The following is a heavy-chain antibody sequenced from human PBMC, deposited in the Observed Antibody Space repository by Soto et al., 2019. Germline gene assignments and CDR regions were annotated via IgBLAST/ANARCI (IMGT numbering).Heavy chain of an antibody. Sequence: EVQLVESGGGLVQPGGSLRLSCAASGFTFNTYWIHWVRQGPGKGLVWVASISSDGGGTTYADSVKGRFTISRDNAKNTLYLQMNSLRAEDTAVYYCARARYGDYLDYWGQGTLVTVSS. V-gene: IGHV3-74*01. CDR3: ARARYGDYLDY. CDR1: GFTFNTYW. J-gene: IGHJ4*02. CDR2: ISSDGGGT. D-gene: IGHD4-17*01.